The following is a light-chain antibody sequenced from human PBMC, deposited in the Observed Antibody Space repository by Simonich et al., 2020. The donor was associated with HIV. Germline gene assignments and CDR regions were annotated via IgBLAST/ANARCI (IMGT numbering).Light chain of an antibody. CDR2: GTT. Sequence: EIVMTQSPATLSVSPGERATLSCRASQSVSSNLAWYQQKPGQAPRLLIYGTTTRATGIPARFSGRGSGIEFTLTISSMQSEDFAVYYCQQYTNWPLTFGGGTKVEIK. V-gene: IGKV3-15*01. J-gene: IGKJ4*01. CDR1: QSVSSN. CDR3: QQYTNWPLT.